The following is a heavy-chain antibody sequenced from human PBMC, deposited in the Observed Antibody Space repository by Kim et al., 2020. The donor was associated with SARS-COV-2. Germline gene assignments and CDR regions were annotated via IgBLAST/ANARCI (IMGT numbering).Heavy chain of an antibody. D-gene: IGHD3-3*01. J-gene: IGHJ6*02. CDR3: AKEVGFLEWLTYYYGMDV. V-gene: IGHV3-30*18. Sequence: GGSLRLSCAASGFTFSSYGMHWVRQAPGKGLEWVAVISYDGSNKYYADSVKGRFTISRDNSKNTLYLQMNSLRAEDTAVYYCAKEVGFLEWLTYYYGMDVCGQGTTLTVSS. CDR1: GFTFSSYG. CDR2: ISYDGSNK.